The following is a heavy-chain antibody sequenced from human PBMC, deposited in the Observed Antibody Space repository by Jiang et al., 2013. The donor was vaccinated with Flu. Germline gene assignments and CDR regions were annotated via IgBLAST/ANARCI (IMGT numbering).Heavy chain of an antibody. D-gene: IGHD2/OR15-2a*01. CDR1: GYNFNGYA. V-gene: IGHV1-3*01. CDR3: ARPRTSLVWAGFLF. J-gene: IGHJ4*02. CDR2: INPGNGNA. Sequence: GAEVKKPGASVKISCKASGYNFNGYAIHWVRQAPGQGLEWMGWINPGNGNARSSAKFHGRVALTRDKSATTAYLELHNLTPADTALYFCARPRTSLVWAGFLFWGQGTPVTVSS.